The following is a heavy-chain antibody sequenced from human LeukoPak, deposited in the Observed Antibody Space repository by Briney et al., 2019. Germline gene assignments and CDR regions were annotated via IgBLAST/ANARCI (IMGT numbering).Heavy chain of an antibody. J-gene: IGHJ4*02. CDR2: VYWDNDE. CDR1: GFSLNSGGEA. V-gene: IGHV2-5*02. CDR3: AHRREYTYGYERFDH. Sequence: SGPTLVKSTQTLTLTSSFSGFSLNSGGEAVGWVRQPPGKALEFLALVYWDNDERYTPSLRDRLNITKDTSKNQVVLTMINMDPVDTGTYYCAHRREYTYGYERFDHWAQGTRLIVSS. D-gene: IGHD5-18*01.